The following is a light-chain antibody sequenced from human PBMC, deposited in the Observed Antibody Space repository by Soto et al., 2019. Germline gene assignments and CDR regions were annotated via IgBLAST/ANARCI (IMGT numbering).Light chain of an antibody. V-gene: IGKV3D-15*01. CDR2: DSS. J-gene: IGKJ2*01. Sequence: EIVMTQSPATLSVSPGERATLSCRASQSVSSKLAWYQQKPGQAPRLLIYDSSTRATGIPARFSGSRSGTEFTLTISSLQSEDFAVYYCQQYKNWPPVYTFGQGTKLDVK. CDR1: QSVSSK. CDR3: QQYKNWPPVYT.